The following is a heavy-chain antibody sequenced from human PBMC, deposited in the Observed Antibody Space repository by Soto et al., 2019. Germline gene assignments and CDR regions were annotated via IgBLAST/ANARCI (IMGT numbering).Heavy chain of an antibody. CDR2: ISYDGSNK. Sequence: VAVISYDGSNKYYADSVKGRFTISRDNSKNTLYLQMNSLRAEDTAVYYCAREAEGLDYWGQGTLVTVSS. CDR3: AREAEGLDY. V-gene: IGHV3-30-3*01. J-gene: IGHJ4*02.